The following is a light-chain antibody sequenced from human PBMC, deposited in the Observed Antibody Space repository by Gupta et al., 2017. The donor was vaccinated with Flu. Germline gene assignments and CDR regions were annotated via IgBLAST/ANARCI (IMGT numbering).Light chain of an antibody. CDR3: QQDIDWPYT. Sequence: EIVMTQSPGTLSMSPGERATLSCRASQSVSSRLDWYQQRPGQAPRLLIYGASTRATGIPARFSGSGSGTEFTLTISSLQSEDFALYYCQQDIDWPYTFGQGTQLELK. CDR2: GAS. J-gene: IGKJ2*01. CDR1: QSVSSR. V-gene: IGKV3-15*01.